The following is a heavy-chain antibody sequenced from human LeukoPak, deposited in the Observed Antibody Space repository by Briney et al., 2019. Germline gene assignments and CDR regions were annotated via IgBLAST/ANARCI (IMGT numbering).Heavy chain of an antibody. CDR3: AGDNIANGDLDFLDS. Sequence: GGSLRLSCAASGFTFSTYNMNWVRQTPGKGLEWVSSITSTSTYIYYADSVKGRFTISRDNAKNSLYLQMNSLRAEDTGVYDCAGDNIANGDLDFLDSWGQGTLVTVSS. CDR2: ITSTSTYI. CDR1: GFTFSTYN. V-gene: IGHV3-21*01. D-gene: IGHD4-17*01. J-gene: IGHJ4*02.